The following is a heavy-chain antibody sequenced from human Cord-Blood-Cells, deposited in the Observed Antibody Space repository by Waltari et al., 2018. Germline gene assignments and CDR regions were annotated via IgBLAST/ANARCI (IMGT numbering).Heavy chain of an antibody. D-gene: IGHD1-7*01. Sequence: QVQLQESGPGLVKPSETLSLTCTVSGYSISSGYYWGWVRQPPGKGLEWIGSIYHSGNSYYNPSLNRRVTIYLDTSKNQFPLKLSSVTAADTAVYYCARVNYRNYFDYWGQGTLVTVSS. CDR1: GYSISSGYY. J-gene: IGHJ4*02. V-gene: IGHV4-38-2*02. CDR3: ARVNYRNYFDY. CDR2: IYHSGNS.